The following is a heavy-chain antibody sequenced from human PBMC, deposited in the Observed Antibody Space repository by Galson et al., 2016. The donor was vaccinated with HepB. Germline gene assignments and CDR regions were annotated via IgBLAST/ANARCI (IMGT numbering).Heavy chain of an antibody. Sequence: SETLSLTCTVSGGSISSNHWSWIRQPAGKGLQWIGRIYTSGSTNYNPSLKSRVSMSVDRSQNQFALNLSSVAAAATAVYFCAKDHSGTIVVPAAMRWVDPWGQGTLVTVSS. CDR3: AKDHSGTIVVPAAMRWVDP. CDR2: IYTSGST. CDR1: GGSISSNH. V-gene: IGHV4-4*07. D-gene: IGHD2-2*01. J-gene: IGHJ5*02.